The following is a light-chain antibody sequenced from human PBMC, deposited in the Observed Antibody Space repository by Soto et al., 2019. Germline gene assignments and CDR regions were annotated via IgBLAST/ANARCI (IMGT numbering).Light chain of an antibody. CDR2: GAS. J-gene: IGKJ1*01. CDR3: QQYGSSPRT. V-gene: IGKV3-20*01. CDR1: QYINAR. Sequence: ESVLTQSPATRSTFQGDRVTLSCRASQYINARLAWYQHRPGQAPRLLIYGASSRATGIPDRFSGSGSGTDFTLTISRLEPEDFAVYYCQQYGSSPRTFGQGTKVDIK.